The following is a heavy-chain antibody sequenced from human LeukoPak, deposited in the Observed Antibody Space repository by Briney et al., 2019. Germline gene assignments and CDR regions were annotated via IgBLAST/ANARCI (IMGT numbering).Heavy chain of an antibody. CDR3: AKDGGVYYYYMDV. CDR2: ISGSGGST. CDR1: GFTFSSYA. V-gene: IGHV3-23*01. J-gene: IGHJ6*03. D-gene: IGHD3-10*01. Sequence: GGSLRLSCAASGFTFSSYAMSWVRRAPGKGLEWVSAISGSGGSTYYADSVKGRFTISRDNSKNTLYLQMNSLRAEDTAVYYCAKDGGVYYYYMDVWGKGTTVTVSS.